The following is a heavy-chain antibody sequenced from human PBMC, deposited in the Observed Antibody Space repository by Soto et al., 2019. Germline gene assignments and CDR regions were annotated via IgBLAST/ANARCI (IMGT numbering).Heavy chain of an antibody. D-gene: IGHD2-2*01. CDR1: GGTFSSYA. V-gene: IGHV1-69*01. J-gene: IGHJ6*02. CDR3: ARSQGSSTSLEIYYYYYCGMDV. CDR2: IIPISGTA. Sequence: QVQLVQSGAEVKKPGSSVKVSCKASGGTFSSYAISWVRQAPGQGLEWMGGIIPISGTANYAQKFQGRVTITADESTSTAYMALSSLRSEDTAVYYCARSQGSSTSLEIYYYYYCGMDVWGQGTTVTVSS.